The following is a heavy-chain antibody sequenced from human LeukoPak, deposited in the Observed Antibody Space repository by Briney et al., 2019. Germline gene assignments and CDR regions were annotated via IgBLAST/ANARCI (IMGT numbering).Heavy chain of an antibody. D-gene: IGHD3-3*01. Sequence: SETLSLTCTVSGYSISSGYYWGWIRQPPGKGLEWIGSIYHSGSTYYNPSLKSRVTISVDTSKNQFSLKLSSVTAADTAVYYCARDPHPYYDFWSGYLDVWGKGTTVTVSS. CDR2: IYHSGST. CDR1: GYSISSGYY. CDR3: ARDPHPYYDFWSGYLDV. J-gene: IGHJ6*03. V-gene: IGHV4-38-2*02.